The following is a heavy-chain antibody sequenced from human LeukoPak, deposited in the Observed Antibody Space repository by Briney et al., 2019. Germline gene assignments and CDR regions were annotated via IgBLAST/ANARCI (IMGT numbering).Heavy chain of an antibody. Sequence: PGGSLRLSCAASGFTFSYYGVNWVRQAPGKGLEWVSYISSSGSTIYYADSVKGRFTISRDNAKNSLYLQMNSLRAEDTAVYYCARDYYGSGSFDYWGQGTLVTVSS. D-gene: IGHD3-10*01. CDR1: GFTFSYYG. CDR3: ARDYYGSGSFDY. CDR2: ISSSGSTI. J-gene: IGHJ4*02. V-gene: IGHV3-48*04.